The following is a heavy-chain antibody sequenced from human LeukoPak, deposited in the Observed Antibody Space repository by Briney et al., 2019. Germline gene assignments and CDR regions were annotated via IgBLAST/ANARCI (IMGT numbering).Heavy chain of an antibody. CDR1: GFTFSSYG. V-gene: IGHV3-23*01. CDR3: AKDRGRFYCSGGSCYAGGPYYFDY. J-gene: IGHJ4*02. Sequence: GRSLRLSCAASGFTFSSYGMSWVRQAPGKGLEWVSAISGSGGSTYYADSVKGRFTISRDNSKNTLYLQMNSLRAEDTAVYYCAKDRGRFYCSGGSCYAGGPYYFDYWGQGTLVTVSS. D-gene: IGHD2-15*01. CDR2: ISGSGGST.